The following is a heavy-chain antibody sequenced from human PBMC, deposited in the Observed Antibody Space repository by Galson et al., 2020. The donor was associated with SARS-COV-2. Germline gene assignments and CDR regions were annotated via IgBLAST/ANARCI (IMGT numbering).Heavy chain of an antibody. CDR2: IYYSGST. D-gene: IGHD3-10*01. J-gene: IGHJ5*02. Sequence: SQTLSLTCTVSGGSVSSYYWSWIRQPPGKGLEWIGYIYYSGSTNYNPSLKRRVTISVDTSKNQFSLKLSSVTAADTAVYYCARLQILRDSGSQNWFDPWGQGTLVTVSS. CDR3: ARLQILRDSGSQNWFDP. CDR1: GGSVSSYY. V-gene: IGHV4-59*08.